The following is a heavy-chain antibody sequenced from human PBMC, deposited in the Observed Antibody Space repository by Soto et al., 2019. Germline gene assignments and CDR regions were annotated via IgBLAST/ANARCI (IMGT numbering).Heavy chain of an antibody. J-gene: IGHJ4*02. CDR1: GFTFSSYW. V-gene: IGHV3-7*04. D-gene: IGHD1-26*01. Sequence: GSLRLSCAASGFTFSSYWMSWVRQAPGKGLEWVANIKQGGGEKNYVDSVKGRFTISRDNAKKSLYLQMNSLRAEDTAVYYCGRDLRDWDSGSYSYDYRAQRTPVTVSS. CDR3: GRDLRDWDSGSYSYDY. CDR2: IKQGGGEK.